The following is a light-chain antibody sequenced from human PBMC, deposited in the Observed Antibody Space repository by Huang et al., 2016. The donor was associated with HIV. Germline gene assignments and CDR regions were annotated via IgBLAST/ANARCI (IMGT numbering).Light chain of an antibody. Sequence: VMTQSPASLSVSPGERVTLSCRASQTVIKNLAWYKQRPGQPPRLLVYGASVMAAGVPDRFSGSGSGTDFTLTITSLQSEDFAIYYCQQYNRWPPLTFGRGTKVETK. J-gene: IGKJ4*01. CDR3: QQYNRWPPLT. CDR2: GAS. CDR1: QTVIKN. V-gene: IGKV3-15*01.